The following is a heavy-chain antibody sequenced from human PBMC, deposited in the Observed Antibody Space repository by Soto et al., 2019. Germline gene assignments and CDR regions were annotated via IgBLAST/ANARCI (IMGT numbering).Heavy chain of an antibody. CDR2: INPETGGT. V-gene: IGHV1-2*02. CDR3: AREPPYYYDSSGYNAEYFQH. D-gene: IGHD3-22*01. CDR1: GYTFTGYY. Sequence: ASVKVSCKASGYTFTGYYVHWVREAPGQGLEWMGWINPETGGTSYAQKFQGRVTMTRDTSISTAYMELSRLRSDDTAVYYCAREPPYYYDSSGYNAEYFQHWGQGTLVTVSS. J-gene: IGHJ1*01.